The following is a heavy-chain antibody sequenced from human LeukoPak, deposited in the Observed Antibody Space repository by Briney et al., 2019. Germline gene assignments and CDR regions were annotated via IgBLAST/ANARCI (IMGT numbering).Heavy chain of an antibody. CDR1: GYTFTSYG. V-gene: IGHV1-18*01. CDR3: ARDAPKSMIAAAGTNVLGFDH. Sequence: ASVKVSCKASGYTFTSYGISWVRQAPGQGLEWMGWISAYNGNTNYAQKLQGRVTMTTDTSTSTAYMELRSLRSDDTAVYYCARDAPKSMIAAAGTNVLGFDHWGQGTLVTVSS. CDR2: ISAYNGNT. J-gene: IGHJ4*02. D-gene: IGHD6-13*01.